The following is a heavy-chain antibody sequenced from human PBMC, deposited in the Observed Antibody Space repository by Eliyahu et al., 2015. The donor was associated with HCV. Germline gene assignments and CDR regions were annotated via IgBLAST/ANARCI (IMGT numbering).Heavy chain of an antibody. Sequence: EVQLVESGGGLVKPGGSXRLSCAAPGFXFXSYSXXWVRQAPGKGLEWVSSISSSSSYIYYADXVKGRFTISRDNAKNSLYLQMNSLRAEDTAVYYCASVLRYFDWLFDYYYGMDVWGQGTTVTVSS. V-gene: IGHV3-21*01. J-gene: IGHJ6*02. CDR2: ISSSSSYI. CDR3: ASVLRYFDWLFDYYYGMDV. CDR1: GFXFXSYS. D-gene: IGHD3-9*01.